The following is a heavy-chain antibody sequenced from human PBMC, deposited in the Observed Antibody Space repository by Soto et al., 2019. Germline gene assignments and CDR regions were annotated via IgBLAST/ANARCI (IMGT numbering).Heavy chain of an antibody. J-gene: IGHJ4*02. V-gene: IGHV4-59*01. Sequence: SETLSLTCTVSGGSISSYYWSWIRQPPGKGLEWIGYIYYSGSTNYNPSLKSRVTISVDTSKNQFSLKLSSVTAADTAVYYCASNIRDSSGYYYFDYWGQGTLVTVSS. CDR3: ASNIRDSSGYYYFDY. CDR2: IYYSGST. CDR1: GGSISSYY. D-gene: IGHD3-22*01.